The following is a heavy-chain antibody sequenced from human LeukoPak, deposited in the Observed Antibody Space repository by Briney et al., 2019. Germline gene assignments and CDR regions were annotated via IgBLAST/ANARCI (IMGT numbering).Heavy chain of an antibody. J-gene: IGHJ4*02. D-gene: IGHD3-3*01. V-gene: IGHV3-23*01. CDR3: AKGPTYYDFWSGYY. CDR1: GFTFSSYA. CDR2: ISGSGGST. Sequence: GGSLRLSCAASGFTFSSYAMSWVRQAPGKGLEWVSAISGSGGSTYYADSVKGRFTISRDNSKNTLYLQMNSLRAEDTAVYYCAKGPTYYDFWSGYYWGQGTLVTVSS.